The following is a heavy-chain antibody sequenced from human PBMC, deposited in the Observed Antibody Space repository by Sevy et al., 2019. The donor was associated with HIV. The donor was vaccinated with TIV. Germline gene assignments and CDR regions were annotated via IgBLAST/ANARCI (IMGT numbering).Heavy chain of an antibody. CDR2: IYYSGST. D-gene: IGHD6-19*01. CDR1: GGSISSSSYY. J-gene: IGHJ4*02. V-gene: IGHV4-39*01. Sequence: GSLRLSCTVSGGSISSSSYYWGWIRQPPGKGLEWIGSIYYSGSTYYNPSLKSRVTISVDTSKNQFSLKLSSVTAADTAVYYCARHVDGGRGCYFDYWGQGTLVTVSS. CDR3: ARHVDGGRGCYFDY.